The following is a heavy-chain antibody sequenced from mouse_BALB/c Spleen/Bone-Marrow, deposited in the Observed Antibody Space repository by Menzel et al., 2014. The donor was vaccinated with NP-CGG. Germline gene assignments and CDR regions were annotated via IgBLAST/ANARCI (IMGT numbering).Heavy chain of an antibody. D-gene: IGHD1-2*01. V-gene: IGHV1S137*01. J-gene: IGHJ2*01. CDR1: GYTFTGYA. CDR3: ASTAGSQYDYFAY. Sequence: QVQLKQSGPELVRPGVSVKISCKGFGYTFTGYAIHWVKQSHAKTLEWIGVISSYSGNTNYNQKFKGRATMTVDKSSSTAYMELARLTSEDSAIYFCASTAGSQYDYFAYWGQCTTLTVSS. CDR2: ISSYSGNT.